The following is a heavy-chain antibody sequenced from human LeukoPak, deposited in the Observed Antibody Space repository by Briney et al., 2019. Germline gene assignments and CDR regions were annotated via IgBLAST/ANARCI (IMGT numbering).Heavy chain of an antibody. Sequence: SVTLSLTCTVSVGSISSHYWSWIRQPPGRGLECIGHNYYSGTTNYNTPRKSRVTISVDTSKNQFSLKLSSVTAADTAVYYCARGLTYYDILTAYYTFPYFDYWGQGTLVTVSS. CDR2: NYYSGTT. J-gene: IGHJ4*02. D-gene: IGHD3-9*01. CDR1: VGSISSHY. CDR3: ARGLTYYDILTAYYTFPYFDY. V-gene: IGHV4-59*11.